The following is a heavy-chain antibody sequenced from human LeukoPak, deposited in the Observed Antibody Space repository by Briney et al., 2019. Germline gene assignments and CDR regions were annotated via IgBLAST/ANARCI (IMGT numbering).Heavy chain of an antibody. J-gene: IGHJ5*02. CDR1: GITSRIYG. D-gene: IGHD2-15*01. CDR2: ISYDGRHK. Sequence: PRRSLRLSCEAAGITSRIYGMHWVRQAPDKGLEWVAAISYDGRHKYYTDSVKGRFSISRDNSKNTLYMQMNSLRADDTAVYYCAKGARGDRVRSIVGLNWFDPWGQGTLVTVSS. CDR3: AKGARGDRVRSIVGLNWFDP. V-gene: IGHV3-30*18.